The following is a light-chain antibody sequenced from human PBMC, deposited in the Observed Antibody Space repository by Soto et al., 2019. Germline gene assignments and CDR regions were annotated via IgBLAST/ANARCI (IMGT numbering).Light chain of an antibody. V-gene: IGLV2-14*03. J-gene: IGLJ2*01. CDR3: SSYTSSSTLL. CDR2: DVS. Sequence: QSALTQPASVSGSPGQSITISCTGTSSDVGTYNYVSWYQHHPGKAPKLMIYDVSNRPSGVSNRFSGSKSGNTASLTIAGLPAEDEDDYCCSSYTSSSTLLFGGGTKLTVL. CDR1: SSDVGTYNY.